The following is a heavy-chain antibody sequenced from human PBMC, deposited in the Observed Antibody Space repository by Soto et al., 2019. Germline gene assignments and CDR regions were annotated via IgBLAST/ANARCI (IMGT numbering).Heavy chain of an antibody. V-gene: IGHV4-39*01. Sequence: QLQLQESGPGLVKPSETLSLTCTVSGGSISSSSYYWGWIRQPPGKGLEWIGSIYYSGSTYYNPSLKSRVTISVDTSKNQFSLQLSSVTAADTAVYYCARRTPWSGYYTIGVGYFDYWGQGTLVTVSS. CDR1: GGSISSSSYY. CDR2: IYYSGST. D-gene: IGHD3-3*01. CDR3: ARRTPWSGYYTIGVGYFDY. J-gene: IGHJ4*02.